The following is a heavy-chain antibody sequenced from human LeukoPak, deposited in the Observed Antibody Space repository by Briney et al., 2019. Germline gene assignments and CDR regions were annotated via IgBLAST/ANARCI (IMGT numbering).Heavy chain of an antibody. V-gene: IGHV4-30-2*01. Sequence: SETLSLTCAVSGGSISSGGYSWSWIRQPPGRGLEGSGYYYHSDSTYYSPSLKSRVQISEHRSKNKFSLKLSSEPAADTAVYYCARARITMVRGVAADWFDPWGQGTLVTVSS. CDR1: GGSISSGGYS. CDR3: ARARITMVRGVAADWFDP. CDR2: YYHSDST. J-gene: IGHJ5*02. D-gene: IGHD3-10*01.